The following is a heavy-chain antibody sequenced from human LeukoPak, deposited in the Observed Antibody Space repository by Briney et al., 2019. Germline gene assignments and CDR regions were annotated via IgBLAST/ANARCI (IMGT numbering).Heavy chain of an antibody. D-gene: IGHD3-3*01. CDR3: AREFRSGSYFDY. J-gene: IGHJ4*02. CDR2: IRSSSSYI. V-gene: IGHV3-21*01. Sequence: GGSLRLSCAASGFTFSSYSMNWVRQAPGKGLEWVSSIRSSSSYIYYADSVKGRFTISRDNAKNSLYLQMNSLRAEDTAVYYCAREFRSGSYFDYWGQGTLVTVSS. CDR1: GFTFSSYS.